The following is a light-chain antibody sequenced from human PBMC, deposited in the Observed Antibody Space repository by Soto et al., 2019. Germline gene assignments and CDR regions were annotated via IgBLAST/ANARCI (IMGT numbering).Light chain of an antibody. CDR1: NSNIGAGYT. CDR3: QSYDSSIPGLL. Sequence: QSVLTQPPSVTGAPGQRVTISCTGSNSNIGAGYTVHWYQQFPGRVPKLLIYGDTNRPSGVPDRFSGSKSGTSASLAITGLQAEDEADYYCQSYDSSIPGLLFGVGTKLTVL. J-gene: IGLJ2*01. V-gene: IGLV1-40*01. CDR2: GDT.